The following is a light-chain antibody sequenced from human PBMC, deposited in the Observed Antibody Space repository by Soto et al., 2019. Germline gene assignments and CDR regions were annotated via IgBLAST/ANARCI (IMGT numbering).Light chain of an antibody. CDR2: TAS. CDR3: QQSYSSPFT. CDR1: QTISNY. Sequence: DIQMTQSPSSLSASIGDTITITCRPSQTISNYLHWYQQKPGKAPNLLISTASTLHSGVPPRFSGNASATEITLTISSLQPDDCATYYCQQSYSSPFTFGQGTRVEI. V-gene: IGKV1-39*01. J-gene: IGKJ2*01.